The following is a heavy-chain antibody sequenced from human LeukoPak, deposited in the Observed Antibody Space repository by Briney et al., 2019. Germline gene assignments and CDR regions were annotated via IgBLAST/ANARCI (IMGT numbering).Heavy chain of an antibody. J-gene: IGHJ3*01. CDR3: ARDPYYDGPSFGAFDF. D-gene: IGHD3-22*01. CDR2: IKQDGKTK. Sequence: PGGSLRLSCAASGFMFSGSVMSWVRQAPGQGLEWVANIKQDGKTKDYLDSVEARFTIFRDNVQNSLYLEMNNLRAEDTAVYYCARDPYYDGPSFGAFDFWGHGTVVTVTS. V-gene: IGHV3-7*01. CDR1: GFMFSGSV.